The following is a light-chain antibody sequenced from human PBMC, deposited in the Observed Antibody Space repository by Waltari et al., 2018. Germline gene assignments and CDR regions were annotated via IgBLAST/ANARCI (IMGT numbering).Light chain of an antibody. CDR1: DIGRNI. CDR2: YDS. Sequence: SFVLTQPPSVSVAPGKTASLTCGGNDIGRNIVNLYQQKPGQAPLLVIYYDSDRPSGIPERFSGSNSGNTATLTISRVEAGDEADYYCQVWDSYGDHLVVFGGGTNLSVV. CDR3: QVWDSYGDHLVV. V-gene: IGLV3-21*01. J-gene: IGLJ2*01.